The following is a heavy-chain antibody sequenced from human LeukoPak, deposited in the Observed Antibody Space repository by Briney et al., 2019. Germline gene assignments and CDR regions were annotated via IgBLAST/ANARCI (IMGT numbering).Heavy chain of an antibody. V-gene: IGHV3-9*01. Sequence: SLRLSCAASGFTFDDYAMHWVRQAPGKGLEWVSGISWNSGSIGYADSVKGRFTISRDNAKNSLYLQMNSLRAEDTALYYCAKDIGYCSGGSCYYCYYGMDVWGQGTTVTVSS. CDR3: AKDIGYCSGGSCYYCYYGMDV. J-gene: IGHJ6*02. CDR2: ISWNSGSI. CDR1: GFTFDDYA. D-gene: IGHD2-15*01.